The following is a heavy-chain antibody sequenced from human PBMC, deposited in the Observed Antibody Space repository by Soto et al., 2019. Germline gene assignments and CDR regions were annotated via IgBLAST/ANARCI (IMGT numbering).Heavy chain of an antibody. V-gene: IGHV4-30-2*01. J-gene: IGHJ4*02. CDR1: GGKSGNGGDC. CDR2: IYHSGST. D-gene: IGHD2-15*01. Sequence: VAGGKSGNGGDCWSMIRQPPGKGLEWIGYIYHSGSTYYNPSLKSRVTISVDRSKNQLSLKLSSVTAADTAVYYCARGQFVAAQHWGQGRLVTVS. CDR3: ARGQFVAAQH.